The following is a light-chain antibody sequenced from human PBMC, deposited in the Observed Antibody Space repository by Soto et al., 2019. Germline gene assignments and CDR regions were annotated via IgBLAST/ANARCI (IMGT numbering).Light chain of an antibody. J-gene: IGKJ4*01. V-gene: IGKV1-39*01. CDR1: QNINIF. CDR3: PESYSTPLA. CDR2: AAS. Sequence: DLQVTQSPSSLSASVGDRVTITCRTSQNINIFLNWYQQKPGRAPMVVISAASNLESGVPSRFSGRGSGTEFTLTISNLQPGDSALYFCPESYSTPLAFGGGTRVEIK.